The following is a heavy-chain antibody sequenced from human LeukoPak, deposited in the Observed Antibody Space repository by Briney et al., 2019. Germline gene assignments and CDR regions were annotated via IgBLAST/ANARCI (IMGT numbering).Heavy chain of an antibody. CDR2: IYHSGST. Sequence: SGTLSLTCAVSGGSISSSNWWSWVRQPPGKGLEWIGEIYHSGSTNYNPSLKSRVTISVDTSKNQFSLKLSSVTAADTAVYYCARGRSDSSGYYDFDYWGQGTLVTVSS. V-gene: IGHV4-4*02. J-gene: IGHJ4*02. D-gene: IGHD3-22*01. CDR1: GGSISSSNW. CDR3: ARGRSDSSGYYDFDY.